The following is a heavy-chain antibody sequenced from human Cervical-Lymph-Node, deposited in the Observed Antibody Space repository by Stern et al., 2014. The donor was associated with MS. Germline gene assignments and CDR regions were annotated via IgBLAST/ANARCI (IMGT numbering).Heavy chain of an antibody. D-gene: IGHD1-1*01. CDR3: ARRGHGYMGIDY. CDR2: IHPGDSET. V-gene: IGHV5-51*03. CDR1: GYRFTNNW. J-gene: IGHJ4*02. Sequence: VQLVQSGAEVKKPGESLRISCEVSGYRFTNNWIGWGRQMPWKGLEWMGIIHPGDSETRYSPAFQRQGTILGDKSNTTTYLQWSSLKASDTAIYYCARRGHGYMGIDYWGQGTLVTVSS.